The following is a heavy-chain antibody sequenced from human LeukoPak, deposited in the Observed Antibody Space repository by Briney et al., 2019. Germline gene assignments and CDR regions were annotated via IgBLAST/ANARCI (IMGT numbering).Heavy chain of an antibody. CDR2: IIPILGIA. CDR3: VTGFTTMAVDYFDY. V-gene: IGHV1-69*04. CDR1: GGTFSSYA. D-gene: IGHD5-18*01. Sequence: SVKVSCKASGGTFSSYAISWVRQAPGQGLEWMGRIIPILGIANYAQKFQGRVTITADKSTSTAYMELSSLRSGDTAVYYCVTGFTTMAVDYFDYWGQGTLVTVSP. J-gene: IGHJ4*02.